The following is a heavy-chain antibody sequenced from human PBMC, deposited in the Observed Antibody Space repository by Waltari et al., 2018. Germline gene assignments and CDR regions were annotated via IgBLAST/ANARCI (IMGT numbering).Heavy chain of an antibody. CDR1: GGSISSSSYY. D-gene: IGHD2-2*02. CDR3: ARDTRYCSSTSCYTSWFDP. J-gene: IGHJ5*02. Sequence: QLQLQESGPGLLKPSEPLSLTRTVSGGSISSSSYYWGWIRQPPGQGLEWIGSIYYSGSTYYNPSLKSRVTISVDTSKNQFSLKLSSVTAADTAVYYCARDTRYCSSTSCYTSWFDPWGQGTLVTVSS. V-gene: IGHV4-39*07. CDR2: IYYSGST.